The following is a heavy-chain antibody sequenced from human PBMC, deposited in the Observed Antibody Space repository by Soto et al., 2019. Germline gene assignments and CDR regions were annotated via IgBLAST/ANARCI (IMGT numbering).Heavy chain of an antibody. J-gene: IGHJ4*02. V-gene: IGHV4-38-2*02. Sequence: SETLSLTCTVSGDSISSGSYWGWFRQHPGEGPEWIASIYHGGTTFYNPSLKSRISISVDTSKNQFSLRLTSVTAADTAIYYCARVHVMVVSGSTFDYWGPGTLVTVSS. CDR1: GDSISSGSY. CDR2: IYHGGTT. D-gene: IGHD3-10*01. CDR3: ARVHVMVVSGSTFDY.